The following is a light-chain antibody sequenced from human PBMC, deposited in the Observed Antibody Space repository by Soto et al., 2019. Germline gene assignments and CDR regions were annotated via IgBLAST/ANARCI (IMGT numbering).Light chain of an antibody. V-gene: IGKV1-39*01. J-gene: IGKJ1*01. CDR2: GAS. Sequence: LHMTQSPSSLAASVEDRVTITSRAGQSVSNYLAWYQQTTGKPPKVLIYGASSLQSGVPSRFSGSRSGTDFALTIDSLQPEDFVTYYCQQSYTDPPTFGQGTEVEI. CDR3: QQSYTDPPT. CDR1: QSVSNY.